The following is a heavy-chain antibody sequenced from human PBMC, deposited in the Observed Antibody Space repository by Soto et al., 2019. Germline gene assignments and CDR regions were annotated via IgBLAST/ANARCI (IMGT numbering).Heavy chain of an antibody. J-gene: IGHJ4*02. CDR2: IIPISNIV. V-gene: IGHV1-69*01. CDR1: GGTFSNYA. Sequence: QVQLVQSGAEEKKPGSSVKVSCKASGGTFSNYAISWVRQAPGQGLEWMGGIIPISNIVNYAQKFQDKVTITADESTSAAYRELSSLRSEDTAVYYCACVDTAWDSFDCWGQGTLVTVSS. D-gene: IGHD5-18*01. CDR3: ACVDTAWDSFDC.